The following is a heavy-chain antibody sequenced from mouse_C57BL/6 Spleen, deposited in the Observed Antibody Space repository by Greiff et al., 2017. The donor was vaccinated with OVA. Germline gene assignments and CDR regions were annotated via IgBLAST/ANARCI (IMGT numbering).Heavy chain of an antibody. J-gene: IGHJ2*01. CDR3: TRGIYGYDFDY. D-gene: IGHD2-2*01. CDR2: IDPETGGT. Sequence: VKVVESGAELVRPGASVTLSCKASGYTFTDYEMHWVKQTPVHGLEWIGAIDPETGGTAYNQKFKGKAILTADKSSSTAYMELRSLTSEDSAVYYCTRGIYGYDFDYWGQGTTLTVSS. V-gene: IGHV1-15*01. CDR1: GYTFTDYE.